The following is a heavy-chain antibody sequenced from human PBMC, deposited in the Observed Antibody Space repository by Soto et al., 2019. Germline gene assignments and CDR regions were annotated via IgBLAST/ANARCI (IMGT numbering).Heavy chain of an antibody. J-gene: IGHJ6*03. CDR1: GFTFSSYW. CDR3: ARGVEGCGGDCYGMGPYYYYYYMDV. Sequence: GGSLRLSCAASGFTFSSYWMSWVRQAPGKGLEWVANIKQDGSEKYYVDSVKGRFTISRDNAKNSLYLQMNSLRAEDTAVYYCARGVEGCGGDCYGMGPYYYYYYMDVWGKGTTVTVSS. CDR2: IKQDGSEK. V-gene: IGHV3-7*01. D-gene: IGHD2-21*01.